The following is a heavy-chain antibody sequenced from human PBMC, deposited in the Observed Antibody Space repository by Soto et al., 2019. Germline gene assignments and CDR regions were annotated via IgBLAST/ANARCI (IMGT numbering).Heavy chain of an antibody. J-gene: IGHJ6*02. V-gene: IGHV1-2*04. D-gene: IGHD6-13*01. CDR1: GYTFTGYY. CDR3: ARERYSSPALGYYYGMDV. Sequence: ASVKVSCKASGYTFTGYYMHWVRQAPGQGLEWMGWINPNSGGTNYAQKFQGWVTMTRDTSISTAYMELSRLRSDDTAVYYCARERYSSPALGYYYGMDVWGQGTTVTAP. CDR2: INPNSGGT.